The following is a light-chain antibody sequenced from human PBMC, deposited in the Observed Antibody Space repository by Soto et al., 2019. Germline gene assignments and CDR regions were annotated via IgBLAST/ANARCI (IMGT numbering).Light chain of an antibody. Sequence: EIVMTQSPATLPVSPGERVTLSCTASQSISTNLAWYQHKPGQAPRLLIYGASTRPTGIPARFSGSGSGTEFTLTISSLQSEDFAVSYCQQYNKWPPFTFGQGTKLEIK. CDR1: QSISTN. CDR2: GAS. CDR3: QQYNKWPPFT. V-gene: IGKV3-15*01. J-gene: IGKJ2*01.